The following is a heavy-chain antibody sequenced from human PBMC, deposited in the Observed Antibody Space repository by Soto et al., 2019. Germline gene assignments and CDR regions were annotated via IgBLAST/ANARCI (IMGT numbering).Heavy chain of an antibody. D-gene: IGHD3-3*01. CDR3: AKSKDSTIFGVVIYYFDT. V-gene: IGHV3-23*01. CDR2: LSPNGGST. CDR1: GFTFSSFG. J-gene: IGHJ4*02. Sequence: GSLRLSCAASGFTFSSFGMNWVRQAPGKGLEWVSSLSPNGGSTYYAESVKGRFTISGDNAKNTLFLQMDSLRAEDTAVYFCAKSKDSTIFGVVIYYFDTWGQGALVTVSS.